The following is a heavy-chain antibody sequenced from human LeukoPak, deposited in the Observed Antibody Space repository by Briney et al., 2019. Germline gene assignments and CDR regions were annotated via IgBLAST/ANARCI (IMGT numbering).Heavy chain of an antibody. CDR3: ARGGLLDV. J-gene: IGHJ6*04. Sequence: SETLSLTCTASGGSISSSTFYWTWIRQPAGKGPEWIGRIFASGSTNYNPSLKSRVTISVDTSKNQFSLKLRSVTAADTAVYYCARGGLLDVWGKGTTVTVSS. CDR1: GGSISSSTFY. V-gene: IGHV4-61*02. CDR2: IFASGST.